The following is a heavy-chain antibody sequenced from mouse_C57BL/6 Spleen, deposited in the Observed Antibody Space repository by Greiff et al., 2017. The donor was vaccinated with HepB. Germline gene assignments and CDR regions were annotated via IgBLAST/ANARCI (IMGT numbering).Heavy chain of an antibody. CDR3: ARLTTVGAMDY. V-gene: IGHV1-82*01. CDR2: IYPGDGDT. Sequence: QVQLQQPGAELVMPGASVKISCKASGYAFSSSWMNWVKQRPGKGLEWIGRIYPGDGDTNYNGKLKGKATLTADKSSSTAYMQLSSLTSEDSAVYFCARLTTVGAMDYWGQGTSVTVSS. D-gene: IGHD1-1*01. CDR1: GYAFSSSW. J-gene: IGHJ4*01.